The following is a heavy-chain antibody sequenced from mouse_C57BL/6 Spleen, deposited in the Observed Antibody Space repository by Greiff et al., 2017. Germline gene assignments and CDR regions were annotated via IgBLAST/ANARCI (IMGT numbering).Heavy chain of an antibody. Sequence: VPLQQSGAELMKPLASVTLSCKATGYTFTVYCIEWLKQRPVHGLEWIAEILPGSGRTNYNATFKVNATFPADTSSNPSYMQLSSLTTEDSAIYYCARGGTTVVARDFDYWGQGTTLTVSS. V-gene: IGHV1-9*01. CDR1: GYTFTVYC. J-gene: IGHJ2*01. CDR3: ARGGTTVVARDFDY. CDR2: ILPGSGRT. D-gene: IGHD1-1*01.